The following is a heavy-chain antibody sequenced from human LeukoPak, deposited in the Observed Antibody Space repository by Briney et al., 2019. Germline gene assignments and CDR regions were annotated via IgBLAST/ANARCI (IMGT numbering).Heavy chain of an antibody. Sequence: ASVKVCCKASGYTFTSYCMHWVRQAPGQGLEWMGIINPSGGSTSYAQKFQGRVTMTRDTSTSTVYMELSSLRSEDTAVYYCARDSSGWHPFEYWGQGTLVTASS. CDR3: ARDSSGWHPFEY. CDR2: INPSGGST. CDR1: GYTFTSYC. J-gene: IGHJ4*02. D-gene: IGHD6-19*01. V-gene: IGHV1-46*01.